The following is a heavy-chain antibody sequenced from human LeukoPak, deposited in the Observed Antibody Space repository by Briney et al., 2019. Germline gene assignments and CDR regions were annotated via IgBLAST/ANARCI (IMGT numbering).Heavy chain of an antibody. CDR1: GFTFSGSA. CDR3: TRHPEYSSSWYHKNWFDP. V-gene: IGHV3-73*01. D-gene: IGHD6-13*01. J-gene: IGHJ5*02. Sequence: QTGGSLRLSCAASGFTFSGSAMHWVRQASGKGLEWVGRIRSKANSYATAYAASVKGRFTISRDDSKNAAYLQMNSLKTEDTAVYYCTRHPEYSSSWYHKNWFDPWGQGTLVTVSS. CDR2: IRSKANSYAT.